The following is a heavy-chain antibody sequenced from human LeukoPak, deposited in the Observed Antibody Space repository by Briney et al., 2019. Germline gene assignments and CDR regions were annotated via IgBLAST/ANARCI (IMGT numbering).Heavy chain of an antibody. D-gene: IGHD3-22*01. CDR3: ATGNYYDSRGYYTFGH. CDR2: INGDGSTT. CDR1: GFAFNKYW. Sequence: PGGSLRLSCAASGFAFNKYWMHWVRQTPGKGLVWVSRINGDGSTTSYADSAKGGFTISRDNAKNTLYLQMSSLRAEDTAVYYCATGNYYDSRGYYTFGHWGQGTLVTVSS. J-gene: IGHJ4*02. V-gene: IGHV3-74*01.